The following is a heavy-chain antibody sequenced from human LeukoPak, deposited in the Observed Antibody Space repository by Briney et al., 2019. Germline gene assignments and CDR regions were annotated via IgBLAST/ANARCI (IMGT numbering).Heavy chain of an antibody. Sequence: GSVKVSCKASGYSFTGYGVSWVRQAPGQGLEWMGWISPYTGNTDYVHDLRGRVTVTADTSTNTVYMELRSLRSDDTAVYYCTREAEDLPGAITFLYWGQGTLVTVSS. D-gene: IGHD2-2*01. J-gene: IGHJ4*02. CDR3: TREAEDLPGAITFLY. CDR1: GYSFTGYG. CDR2: ISPYTGNT. V-gene: IGHV1-18*01.